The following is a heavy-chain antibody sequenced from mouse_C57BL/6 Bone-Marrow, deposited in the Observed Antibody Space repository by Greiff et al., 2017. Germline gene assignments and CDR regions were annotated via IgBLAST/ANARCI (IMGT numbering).Heavy chain of an antibody. Sequence: VQLQQPGAELVRPGTSVKLSCKASGYTFTSYWMHWVKQRPGQGLEWIGVIDPSDSYTNYNQKFKGKATLTVDTSSSTAYMQLSSLTSEDSAVYYCARHYDYPWFAYWGQGTLVTVSA. CDR2: IDPSDSYT. CDR3: ARHYDYPWFAY. CDR1: GYTFTSYW. D-gene: IGHD2-4*01. V-gene: IGHV1-59*01. J-gene: IGHJ3*01.